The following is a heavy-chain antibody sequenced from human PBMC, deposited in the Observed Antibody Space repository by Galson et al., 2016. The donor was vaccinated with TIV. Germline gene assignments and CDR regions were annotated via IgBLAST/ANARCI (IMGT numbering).Heavy chain of an antibody. V-gene: IGHV3-33*01. CDR3: GRDLAWGANCVDQWGLDV. CDR1: GFTFSSSG. J-gene: IGHJ6*02. CDR2: IWYDGSQK. D-gene: IGHD4/OR15-4a*01. Sequence: SLRLSCAASGFTFSSSGMHWVRQAPGKGLEWVAVIWYDGSQKYYADSVKGRFIISRDRAKETLYLQMNSLRVEDTAVYYCGRDLAWGANCVDQWGLDVWGQGTTVTVSS.